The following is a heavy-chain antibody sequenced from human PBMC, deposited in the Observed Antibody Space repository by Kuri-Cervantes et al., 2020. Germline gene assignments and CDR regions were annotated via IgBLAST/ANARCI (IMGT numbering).Heavy chain of an antibody. J-gene: IGHJ6*02. CDR2: IIPIFGTS. D-gene: IGHD1-14*01. Sequence: SSVKVSCKASGGTFSSYAISWVRQAPGQGREWMGGIIPIFGTSNYEQKFQGRVTINADESTSTAYMELSSLRSEDTAVYYCARGWNHTTTYYYYCGMDVWGQGTTVTVSS. V-gene: IGHV1-69*13. CDR3: ARGWNHTTTYYYYCGMDV. CDR1: GGTFSSYA.